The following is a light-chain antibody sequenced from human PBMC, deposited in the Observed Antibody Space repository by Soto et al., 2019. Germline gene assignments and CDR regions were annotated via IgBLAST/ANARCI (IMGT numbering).Light chain of an antibody. V-gene: IGKV3-11*01. J-gene: IGKJ5*01. Sequence: EIVLTQSPATLSLSPGERATLSCRASQSIAGYLAWYQKKPGQAPRLLIYDTSNRVTGIPDRFSGSVSGTDFTLTITRLEPEDFAVFYCQQYGSSEIIFGQGTRLEIK. CDR3: QQYGSSEII. CDR1: QSIAGY. CDR2: DTS.